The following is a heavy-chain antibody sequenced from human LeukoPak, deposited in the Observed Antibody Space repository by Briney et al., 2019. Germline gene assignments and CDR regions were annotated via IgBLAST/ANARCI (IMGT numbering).Heavy chain of an antibody. D-gene: IGHD6-19*01. CDR1: GYSFTSYW. J-gene: IGHJ4*02. CDR3: ARHIMEAVVDY. Sequence: GESLKISCKGSGYSFTSYWIGWVRQMPGKGLEWMGIIYPSDSHPRYSPSFQGQVTISANKSISTAYLQWSSLKASDTAMYYCARHIMEAVVDYWGQGTLVTVSS. CDR2: IYPSDSHP. V-gene: IGHV5-51*01.